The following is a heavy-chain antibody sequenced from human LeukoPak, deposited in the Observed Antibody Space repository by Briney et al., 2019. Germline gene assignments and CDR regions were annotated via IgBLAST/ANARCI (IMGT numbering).Heavy chain of an antibody. CDR1: GYSIRRSTYY. D-gene: IGHD5-18*01. V-gene: IGHV4-39*07. Sequence: PSETLSLTCTVAGYSIRRSTYYWGWIRQPPGKGMEWIGNIYYSGNTDYNPSLKSRVTMSVDTSKNQFSLKLNSVTAADTAVYFCARDSARYSYGPAYLDHWGQGTLVTVSS. J-gene: IGHJ4*02. CDR3: ARDSARYSYGPAYLDH. CDR2: IYYSGNT.